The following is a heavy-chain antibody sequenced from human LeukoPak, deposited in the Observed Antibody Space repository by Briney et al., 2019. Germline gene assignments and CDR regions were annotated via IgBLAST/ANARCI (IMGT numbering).Heavy chain of an antibody. Sequence: PSETLSLTCAVYGGSFSGYYWSWIRQPPGKGLEWIGEINHSGSTNYNPSLKSRVTISVDTSKNQFSLKLSSVTAADTAVYYCARGRGYYVWGSYRQNWFDPWGQGTLVTVSS. D-gene: IGHD3-16*02. CDR2: INHSGST. V-gene: IGHV4-34*01. CDR3: ARGRGYYVWGSYRQNWFDP. CDR1: GGSFSGYY. J-gene: IGHJ5*02.